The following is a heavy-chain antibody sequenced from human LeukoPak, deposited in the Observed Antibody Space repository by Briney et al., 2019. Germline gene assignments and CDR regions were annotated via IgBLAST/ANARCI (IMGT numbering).Heavy chain of an antibody. Sequence: SETLSLTCTVSGGSISSCYWSWIRQPPGKGLEWIGYIYYSGSTNYNPSLKSRVTISVDTSKNQFSLKLSSVTAADTAVYYCARVEYSSGWYRKPEYYFDYWGQGTLVTVSS. J-gene: IGHJ4*02. CDR3: ARVEYSSGWYRKPEYYFDY. V-gene: IGHV4-59*01. CDR1: GGSISSCY. D-gene: IGHD6-19*01. CDR2: IYYSGST.